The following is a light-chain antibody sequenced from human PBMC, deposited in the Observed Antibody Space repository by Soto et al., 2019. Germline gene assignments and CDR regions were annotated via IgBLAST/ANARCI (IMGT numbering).Light chain of an antibody. CDR1: QSVGSN. CDR3: QHHYNWPLT. V-gene: IGKV3-15*01. Sequence: EIVMTQSTATLSVSPGERATLSCRASQSVGSNLAWYQQKPGQAPRLLMYGASTRATGIPARFSGSGSGTEFTLTISSLQSEDFAVYYCQHHYNWPLTFGQGTRLEIK. CDR2: GAS. J-gene: IGKJ5*01.